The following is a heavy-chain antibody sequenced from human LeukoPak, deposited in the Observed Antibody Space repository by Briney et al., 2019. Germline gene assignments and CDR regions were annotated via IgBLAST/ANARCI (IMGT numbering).Heavy chain of an antibody. CDR2: MSPNNGNT. CDR3: ARGPPESTSSDY. J-gene: IGHJ4*02. Sequence: ASVTVSFKSSAYTFSSYDVNWVRQAAGQGLEWIGWMSPNNGNTGFAQKFQDRVTITRDTSTNTAYMELTSLTSEDTAVYYCARGPPESTSSDYWGQGTLVAISS. D-gene: IGHD2-2*01. CDR1: AYTFSSYD. V-gene: IGHV1-8*01.